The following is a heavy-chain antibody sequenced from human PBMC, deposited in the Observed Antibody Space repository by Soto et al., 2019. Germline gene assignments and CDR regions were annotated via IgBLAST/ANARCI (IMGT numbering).Heavy chain of an antibody. CDR1: GFTFSNYW. D-gene: IGHD4-17*01. Sequence: EVQLVESGENLVQPGGSLRLSCAASGFTFSNYWIHWVRQAPGKGLVWVSRIKGDEITTNYADSVKGRFTISRDNAKNTVFLQMHSLRAEDTALYYCARGLYGAYGQDFRGQGILVTVSS. CDR2: IKGDEITT. CDR3: ARGLYGAYGQDF. J-gene: IGHJ4*02. V-gene: IGHV3-74*01.